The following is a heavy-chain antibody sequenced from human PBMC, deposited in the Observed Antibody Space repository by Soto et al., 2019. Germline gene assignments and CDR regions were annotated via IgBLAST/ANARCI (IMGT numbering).Heavy chain of an antibody. CDR3: ARSIAARGSNYYYYMDV. V-gene: IGHV3-48*01. CDR1: GFTFSSYS. CDR2: ISSSSSTI. Sequence: GGSLRLSCAASGFTFSSYSMNWVRQAPGKGLEWVSYISSSSSTIYYADSVKGRFTISRDNAKNSLYLQMNSLRAEETAVYYCARSIAARGSNYYYYMDVWGKGTTVTVSS. J-gene: IGHJ6*03. D-gene: IGHD6-6*01.